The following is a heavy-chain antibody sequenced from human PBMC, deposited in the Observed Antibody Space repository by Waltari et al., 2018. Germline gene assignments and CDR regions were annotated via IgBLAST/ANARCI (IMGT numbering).Heavy chain of an antibody. CDR1: GGSISSSSYY. CDR2: ISYSGAT. D-gene: IGHD3-22*01. V-gene: IGHV4-39*01. CDR3: ARSRDSTSFDY. Sequence: QLQLQESGPGLVKPSETLSLTCTVSGGSISSSSYYWGWIRQPPGKGLEWIGSISYSGATYYNPSLKSRLTISVDTSKNQFSLKLSSVTAADTAVYYCARSRDSTSFDYWGQGTLVTVSS. J-gene: IGHJ4*02.